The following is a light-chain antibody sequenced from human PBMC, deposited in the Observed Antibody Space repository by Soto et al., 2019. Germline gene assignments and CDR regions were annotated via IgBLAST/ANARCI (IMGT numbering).Light chain of an antibody. V-gene: IGKV3-15*01. CDR2: DAS. Sequence: EIVMMQSPATLSVSPGERATLSCRASENISSNLTWYQQKPGQAPRLLIYDASTRATGIPARFSGSGSGTEFTITICSLQSEDFAVYYCQQYNKWPPITFDPGTKVDIK. CDR3: QQYNKWPPIT. CDR1: ENISSN. J-gene: IGKJ3*01.